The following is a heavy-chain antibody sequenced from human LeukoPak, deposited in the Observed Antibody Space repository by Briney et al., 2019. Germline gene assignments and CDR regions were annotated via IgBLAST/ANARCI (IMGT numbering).Heavy chain of an antibody. D-gene: IGHD3-10*01. Sequence: GGPLRLSCAASGFAFSSYWMSWVRQAPGKGLEWVANIKGDGSDKYSLDSLKGRFTVSRDNAKNSLYLQVNSLRADDTAVYYCARPFGSGTYYQFDLWGQGTLVTVSS. CDR1: GFAFSSYW. V-gene: IGHV3-7*04. CDR3: ARPFGSGTYYQFDL. CDR2: IKGDGSDK. J-gene: IGHJ4*02.